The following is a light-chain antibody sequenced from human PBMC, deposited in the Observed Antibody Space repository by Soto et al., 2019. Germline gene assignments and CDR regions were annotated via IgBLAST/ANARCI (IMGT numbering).Light chain of an antibody. V-gene: IGLV2-23*03. Sequence: QSALTQPASVSGSPGQSITISCTGTDRDVGSYNLVSWYQHHPGKAPKLIIYEGSKRPSGVSNRFSASKSANTASLAISGLQAEDEADYYCSSYDGTTTFGVVFGGGTKLTVL. CDR3: SSYDGTTTFGVV. CDR2: EGS. J-gene: IGLJ2*01. CDR1: DRDVGSYNL.